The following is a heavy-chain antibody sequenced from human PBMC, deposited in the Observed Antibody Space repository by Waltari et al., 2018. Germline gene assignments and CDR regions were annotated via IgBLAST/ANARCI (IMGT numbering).Heavy chain of an antibody. CDR1: GFTFSAHW. CDR2: IYYSGST. J-gene: IGHJ4*02. D-gene: IGHD6-19*01. Sequence: VQLVESGGGLVQPGGSLKLSCAASGFTFSAHWMAWVRQAPGKGLEWIASIYYSGSTYYNPSLKSRVTISVDTSKNQFSLKLSSVSATDTAVYYCAREELPPIAVAGLYWGQGTLVTVSS. V-gene: IGHV4-38-2*02. CDR3: AREELPPIAVAGLY.